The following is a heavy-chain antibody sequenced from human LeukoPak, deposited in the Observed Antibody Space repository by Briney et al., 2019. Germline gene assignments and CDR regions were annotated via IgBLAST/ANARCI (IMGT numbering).Heavy chain of an antibody. V-gene: IGHV3-48*03. D-gene: IGHD5-24*01. CDR3: ARGEVDGYNL. Sequence: GGSLRLSCAASGFTFSSYEMNWVRQAPGKGLEWVSYISSSGSTIYYADSVKGRFTISRDNAKNSLYLQMDSLRAEDTAVYYCARGEVDGYNLGGQGTLVTVSS. CDR2: ISSSGSTI. CDR1: GFTFSSYE. J-gene: IGHJ4*02.